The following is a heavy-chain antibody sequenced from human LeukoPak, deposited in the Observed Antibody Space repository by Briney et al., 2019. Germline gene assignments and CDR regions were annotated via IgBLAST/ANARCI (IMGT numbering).Heavy chain of an antibody. Sequence: SETLSLTCTVSGGSVSSSGDYWGWIRQPPGKGLECIGNIYYTGNTYYNPSLKSRDTISLDTSKNQFSLKLRSVTAADTAVYYCARPAGRPDSNYYMDVWGKGTTVTVSS. CDR3: ARPAGRPDSNYYMDV. D-gene: IGHD6-6*01. V-gene: IGHV4-39*01. CDR1: GGSVSSSGDY. J-gene: IGHJ6*03. CDR2: IYYTGNT.